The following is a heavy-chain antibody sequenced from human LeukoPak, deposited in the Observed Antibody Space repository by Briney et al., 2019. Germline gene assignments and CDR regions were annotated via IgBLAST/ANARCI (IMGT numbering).Heavy chain of an antibody. CDR2: LYYSGST. V-gene: IGHV4-39*01. Sequence: KPSETLSLTCTVSGGSISSSSYFWGWIRQPPGKGLDWIGSLYYSGSTYYNPSLKSRATISVDTSKNQFSLSLSSVTAADTAVYYRARLYGYSYSSVVYWGQGTLVTVSS. CDR1: GGSISSSSYF. J-gene: IGHJ4*02. D-gene: IGHD5-18*01. CDR3: ARLYGYSYSSVVY.